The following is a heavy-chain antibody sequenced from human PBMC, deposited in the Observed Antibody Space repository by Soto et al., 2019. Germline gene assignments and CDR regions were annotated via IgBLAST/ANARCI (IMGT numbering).Heavy chain of an antibody. J-gene: IGHJ6*02. CDR3: TRRGDRDGYNSPDYYYYGMDV. Sequence: GGSLRLSCAASGFTFSGSAMHWVRQASGKGLEWVGRIRSKANSYATAYAASVKGRFAISRDDSKNTAYLQMNSLKTEDTAVYYCTRRGDRDGYNSPDYYYYGMDVWGQGTTVTVSS. D-gene: IGHD1-1*01. CDR2: IRSKANSYAT. CDR1: GFTFSGSA. V-gene: IGHV3-73*01.